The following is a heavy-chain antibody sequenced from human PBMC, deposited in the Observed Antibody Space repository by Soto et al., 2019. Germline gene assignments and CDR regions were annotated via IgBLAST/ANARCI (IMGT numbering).Heavy chain of an antibody. V-gene: IGHV4-59*01. CDR1: GGSISSYY. Sequence: SETLSLTCTVSGGSISSYYWIWIRQPPGKGLEWIGYIYYSGSTNYNPSLKSRVTISVDTSKNQFSLRLSSVTAADTAVYYCARRNSNYYYYYYMDVWGKGTTVTVSS. CDR3: ARRNSNYYYYYYMDV. J-gene: IGHJ6*03. CDR2: IYYSGST. D-gene: IGHD4-4*01.